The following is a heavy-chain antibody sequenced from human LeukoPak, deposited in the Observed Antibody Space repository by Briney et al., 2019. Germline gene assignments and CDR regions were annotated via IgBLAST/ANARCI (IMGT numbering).Heavy chain of an antibody. CDR2: IIPILGTA. V-gene: IGHV1-69*08. Sequence: ASVKVSCKASGGTFSSYTISWVRQAPGQGLEWMGRIIPILGTANYAQKFQGRVTITADKSTSTAYMELSRLRSEDTAVYYCARVGESNYDFWSGYYYNWFDPWGQGTLVTVSS. D-gene: IGHD3-3*01. J-gene: IGHJ5*02. CDR3: ARVGESNYDFWSGYYYNWFDP. CDR1: GGTFSSYT.